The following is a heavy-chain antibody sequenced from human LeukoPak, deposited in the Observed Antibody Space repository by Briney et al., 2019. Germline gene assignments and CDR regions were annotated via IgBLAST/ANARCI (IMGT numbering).Heavy chain of an antibody. D-gene: IGHD6-19*01. CDR1: GGTFSSYA. CDR3: ARATVALNWFDP. J-gene: IGHJ5*02. V-gene: IGHV1-69*13. Sequence: GASVKVSCRASGGTFSSYAISWVRQAPGQGLEWMGGIIPIFGTANYAQKFQGRVTITADESTSTAYMELSSLRSEDTAVYYCARATVALNWFDPWGQGTLVTVSS. CDR2: IIPIFGTA.